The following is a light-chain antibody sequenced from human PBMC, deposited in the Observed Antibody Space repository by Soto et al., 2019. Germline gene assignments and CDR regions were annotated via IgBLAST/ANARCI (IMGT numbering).Light chain of an antibody. CDR1: SRDIGTSNL. V-gene: IGLV2-23*02. Sequence: QSVLTQPASVSGSPGQSITISCTGTSRDIGTSNLVSWYQQYPGKAPKLMIYEVTKRPSGISYRFSGSKSGNTASLTISGLQPEDEADYYCSSFTGISTSLFVFGTGTKVTVL. CDR3: SSFTGISTSLFV. CDR2: EVT. J-gene: IGLJ1*01.